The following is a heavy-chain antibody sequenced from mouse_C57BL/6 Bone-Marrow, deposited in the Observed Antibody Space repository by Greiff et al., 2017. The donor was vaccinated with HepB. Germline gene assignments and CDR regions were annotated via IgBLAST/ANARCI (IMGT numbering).Heavy chain of an antibody. CDR1: GYAFSSSW. CDR3: ARERDDHWYFDV. V-gene: IGHV1-82*01. J-gene: IGHJ1*03. Sequence: VQVVESGPELVKPGASVKISCKASGYAFSSSWMNWVKQRPGKGLEWIGRIYPGDGDTNYNGKFKGKATLTADKSSSTAYMQLSSLTSEDSAVYFCARERDDHWYFDVWGTGTTVTVSS. CDR2: IYPGDGDT.